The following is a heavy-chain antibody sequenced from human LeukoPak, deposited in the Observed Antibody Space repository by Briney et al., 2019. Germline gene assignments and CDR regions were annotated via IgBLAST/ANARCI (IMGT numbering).Heavy chain of an antibody. V-gene: IGHV4-4*07. CDR3: ARKAASDWYFDL. CDR1: GVSISSYY. J-gene: IGHJ2*01. CDR2: IYTSGTT. D-gene: IGHD6-13*01. Sequence: SETLSLTCAVSGVSISSYYWTWIRQPAGKGLEWIGLIYTSGTTNYNPSVKSRVTMSVDTSKNQFSLKLNSVTAADTAVYYCARKAASDWYFDLWGRGTLVTVSS.